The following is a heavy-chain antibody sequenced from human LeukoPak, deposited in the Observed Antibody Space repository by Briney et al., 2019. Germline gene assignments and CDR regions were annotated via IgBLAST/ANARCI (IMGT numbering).Heavy chain of an antibody. D-gene: IGHD3-10*01. Sequence: RGESLKISCKGSGYSFTSYWIGWVRQMPGKGLEWMAIIYPGDSDTRYSPSFQGQVTISADKSISTAYLQWSSLKASDTAMYYCASTRLPYGSGSYYKAAFDIWGQGTMVTVSS. CDR1: GYSFTSYW. J-gene: IGHJ3*02. V-gene: IGHV5-51*01. CDR3: ASTRLPYGSGSYYKAAFDI. CDR2: IYPGDSDT.